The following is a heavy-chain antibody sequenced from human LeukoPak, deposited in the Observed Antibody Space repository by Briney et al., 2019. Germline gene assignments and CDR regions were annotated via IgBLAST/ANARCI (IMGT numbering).Heavy chain of an antibody. CDR3: AHRPGSSGGYEDWFDP. CDR2: IYWDDDK. Sequence: ESGPTLVKPTQTLTLTCTFSGFSLSTSGVGVGWIRQPPGKALEWLALIYWDDDKRYSPSLKSRLTITKDTSKKQVVLTMTNMDPVDTATYYCAHRPGSSGGYEDWFDPWGQGTLVTVSS. D-gene: IGHD5-12*01. CDR1: GFSLSTSGVG. J-gene: IGHJ5*02. V-gene: IGHV2-5*02.